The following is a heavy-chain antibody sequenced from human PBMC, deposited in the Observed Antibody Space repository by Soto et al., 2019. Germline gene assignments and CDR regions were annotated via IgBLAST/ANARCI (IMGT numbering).Heavy chain of an antibody. Sequence: VQLLESGGGLVQPGGSLRLSCAASGFTFSNYWMSWVRQAPGKGPEWVANIKQDGSEKNYVDSVEGRFTISRDNAKNSLYLQMNSLRAEDTAVYYCATYAHHTFDSWGQGTLVTVSS. CDR3: ATYAHHTFDS. CDR2: IKQDGSEK. V-gene: IGHV3-7*01. D-gene: IGHD3-16*01. J-gene: IGHJ5*01. CDR1: GFTFSNYW.